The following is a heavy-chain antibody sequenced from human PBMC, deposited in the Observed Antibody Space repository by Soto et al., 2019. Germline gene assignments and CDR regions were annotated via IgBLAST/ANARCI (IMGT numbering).Heavy chain of an antibody. Sequence: SETLSLTCTVSGGSISSYYWSWIRQPPGKGLEWIGYIYYSGSTNYNPSLKSRVTISVDTSKNQISMKLSSVTAADTAVYYCARDRRRGSLNWNRLNYYYYMDVWGKGTTVTVSS. CDR3: ARDRRRGSLNWNRLNYYYYMDV. CDR2: IYYSGST. CDR1: GGSISSYY. V-gene: IGHV4-59*01. J-gene: IGHJ6*03. D-gene: IGHD1-20*01.